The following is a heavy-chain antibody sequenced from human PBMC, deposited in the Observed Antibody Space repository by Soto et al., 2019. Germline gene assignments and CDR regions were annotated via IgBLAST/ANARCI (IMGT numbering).Heavy chain of an antibody. CDR3: ARDASGYSYGYCPTR. J-gene: IGHJ4*02. V-gene: IGHV3-30-3*01. Sequence: QVQLVESGGGVVQPGRSLRLSCAASGFTFSSYAMHWVRQAPGKGLEWVAVISYDGSNKYYADSVKGRFTISRDNSKNTLYLQMNSLRAEDTAVYYCARDASGYSYGYCPTRWGQGTLVTVSS. CDR2: ISYDGSNK. D-gene: IGHD5-18*01. CDR1: GFTFSSYA.